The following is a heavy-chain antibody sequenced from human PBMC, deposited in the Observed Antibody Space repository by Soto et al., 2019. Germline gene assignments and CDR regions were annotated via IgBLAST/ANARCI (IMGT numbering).Heavy chain of an antibody. J-gene: IGHJ6*02. D-gene: IGHD3-9*01. CDR2: IDPSDSYT. V-gene: IGHV5-10-1*01. CDR3: ARRPTRRAEYYDILTGYRIPLHYYYYGMDV. CDR1: GYSFTSYW. Sequence: GESLKISCKGSGYSFTSYWISWVRQMPGKGLEWMGRIDPSDSYTNYSPSFQGHVTISADKSISTAYLQWSSLKASDTAMYYRARRPTRRAEYYDILTGYRIPLHYYYYGMDVWGQGTTVTVSS.